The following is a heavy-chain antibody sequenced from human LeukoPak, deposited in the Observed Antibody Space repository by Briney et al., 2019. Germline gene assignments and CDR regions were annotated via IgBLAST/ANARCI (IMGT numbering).Heavy chain of an antibody. CDR1: GYTFTSYD. Sequence: ASVKVSFKASGYTFTSYDINWVRQATGQGLEWMGWMNPNSGNTGYAQKFQGRVTITRNTSISTAYMELSSLRSEDTAVYYCARAARIIKPDTAMVYYFDYWGQGTLVTVSS. J-gene: IGHJ4*02. CDR2: MNPNSGNT. V-gene: IGHV1-8*03. D-gene: IGHD5-18*01. CDR3: ARAARIIKPDTAMVYYFDY.